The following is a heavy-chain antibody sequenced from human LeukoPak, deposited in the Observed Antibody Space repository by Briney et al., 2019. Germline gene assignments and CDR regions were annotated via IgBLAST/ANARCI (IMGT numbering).Heavy chain of an antibody. CDR1: GFTFSSYE. D-gene: IGHD3-16*01. V-gene: IGHV3-20*04. CDR2: INWNGGST. CDR3: ASLLSGGGYALDV. Sequence: GGSLRLSCAASGFTFSSYEVNWVRQAPGKGLEWVSGINWNGGSTGYADSVKGRFTISRDNAKNSLYLQMNSLRAEDTAVYYCASLLSGGGYALDVWGQGTLVTVSS. J-gene: IGHJ3*01.